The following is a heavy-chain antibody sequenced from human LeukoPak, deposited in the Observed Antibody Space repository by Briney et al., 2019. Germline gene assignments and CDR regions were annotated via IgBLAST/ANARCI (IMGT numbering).Heavy chain of an antibody. Sequence: GRSLRLSCAASGFTFSSYAMHWVRQAPGKGLEWVAVISYDGSNKYYAGSVKGRFTISRDNSKNTLYLQMNSLRAEDTALYYCARDPNILGLRFSGWTGDYWGQGNLVTVSS. J-gene: IGHJ4*02. V-gene: IGHV3-30-3*01. CDR1: GFTFSSYA. CDR2: ISYDGSNK. CDR3: ARDPNILGLRFSGWTGDY. D-gene: IGHD3-3*01.